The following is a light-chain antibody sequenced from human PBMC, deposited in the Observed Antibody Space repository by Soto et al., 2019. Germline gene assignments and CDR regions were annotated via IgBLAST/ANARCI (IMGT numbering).Light chain of an antibody. J-gene: IGKJ3*01. V-gene: IGKV3-20*01. CDR3: QQYGSAPFT. CDR2: DTS. CDR1: QSVASSH. Sequence: EIVMTQSPATLSVSPGERATLSCRASQSVASSHLAWYRQKPGQTPRLLIYDTSSRATGIPDRISGSGSGTDFTLTISRLEPEDFAVYYCQQYGSAPFTFGPGTKVDIK.